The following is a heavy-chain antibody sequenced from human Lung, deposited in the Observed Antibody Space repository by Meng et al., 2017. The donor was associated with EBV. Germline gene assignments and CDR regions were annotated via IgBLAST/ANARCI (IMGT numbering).Heavy chain of an antibody. V-gene: IGHV4-31*03. CDR1: GGSIGRGGHY. CDR2: IYYSGST. D-gene: IGHD3-22*01. J-gene: IGHJ4*02. CDR3: ARGLWYYDRGGYFDN. Sequence: QESGPGLGRPSETLSLTCTVSGGSIGRGGHYWSAIRKHPEKGLEWIGYIYYSGSTYYKPSLKSRLTISVDTSKNQLSLRLSSVTAADTAVYYCARGLWYYDRGGYFDNWGRGTLVTVSS.